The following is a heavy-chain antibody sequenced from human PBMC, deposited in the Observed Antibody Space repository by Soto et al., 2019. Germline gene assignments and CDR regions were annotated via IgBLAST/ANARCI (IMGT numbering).Heavy chain of an antibody. CDR3: AKDRGTNYYFYGMDV. J-gene: IGHJ6*02. V-gene: IGHV3-23*01. CDR2: INANAIDT. CDR1: GFIFGNHG. Sequence: GGSLRLSCAASGFIFGNHGMTWVRQAPGRALEWVSTINANAIDTHYADSVKGRFTISRDNSKSTLDLQMNSLRAEDTALYYCAKDRGTNYYFYGMDVWGQGTTVTVSS. D-gene: IGHD1-7*01.